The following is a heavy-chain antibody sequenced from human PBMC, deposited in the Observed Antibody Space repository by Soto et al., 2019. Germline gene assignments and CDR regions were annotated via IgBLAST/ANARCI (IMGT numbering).Heavy chain of an antibody. Sequence: QVQLVECGGGVVQPGRSLRLSCAASGFTFSNYGMHWVRQAPGKGLEWVAIIWYDGSNKYYADSVKGRFTISRDNSKNTVYLQMNSLRAEDTAMYFCAAGEPLNYRGQGTLVTVSS. V-gene: IGHV3-33*01. CDR3: AAGEPLNY. D-gene: IGHD3-10*01. CDR2: IWYDGSNK. CDR1: GFTFSNYG. J-gene: IGHJ4*02.